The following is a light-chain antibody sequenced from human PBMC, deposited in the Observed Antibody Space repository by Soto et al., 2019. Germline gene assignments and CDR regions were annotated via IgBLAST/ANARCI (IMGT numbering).Light chain of an antibody. CDR3: AAWDESPNAPV. CDR2: SNN. V-gene: IGLV1-44*01. CDR1: NSNIGRNT. J-gene: IGLJ3*02. Sequence: QSVLTQPPSASGTPGQRVTISCSGSNSNIGRNTVNWYQQLPGAAPNLLIYSNNQRPSGVPDRFSGSKSGTSASLAISGLQSEDEADYYCAAWDESPNAPVFGGGTKLTVL.